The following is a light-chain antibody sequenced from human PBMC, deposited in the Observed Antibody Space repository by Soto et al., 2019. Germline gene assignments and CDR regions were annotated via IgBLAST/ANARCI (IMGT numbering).Light chain of an antibody. Sequence: DIQMTQSPSTLTASVGDRVTITCRASQSISSWLAWYQQKPGKAPKLLIYKASSLESGVPSRFSGSGSGTRITLHIRHPQPCDFSTYYCQQYNSYSWTLVQGTKVEIK. V-gene: IGKV1-5*03. CDR1: QSISSW. J-gene: IGKJ1*01. CDR2: KAS. CDR3: QQYNSYSWT.